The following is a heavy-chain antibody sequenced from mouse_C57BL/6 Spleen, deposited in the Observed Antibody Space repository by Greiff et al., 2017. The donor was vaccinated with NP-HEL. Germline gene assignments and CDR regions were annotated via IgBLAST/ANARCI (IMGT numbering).Heavy chain of an antibody. D-gene: IGHD1-1*01. Sequence: QVQLQQPGAELVKPGASVKMSCKASGYTFTSYWITWVKQRPGQGLEWIGDIYPGSGSTNYNEKFKSKATLTVDTSSSTAYMQLSSLTSEDSAVYYCARYFPDYYGSSYYAMDYWGQGTSVTVSS. V-gene: IGHV1-55*01. CDR3: ARYFPDYYGSSYYAMDY. CDR2: IYPGSGST. CDR1: GYTFTSYW. J-gene: IGHJ4*01.